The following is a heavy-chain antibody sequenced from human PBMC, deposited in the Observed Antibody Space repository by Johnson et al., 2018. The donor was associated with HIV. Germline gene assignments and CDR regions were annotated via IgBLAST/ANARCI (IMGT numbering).Heavy chain of an antibody. Sequence: QVQLVESGGGVVQPGRSLRLSCAASGFTFSSYAMHWVRQAPGKGLEWVAVIWYDGSNKYYADSVKGRFTISRDNSKDTLYLQLDSLRVADPAVYYCARAPGTAGGAFDIWGLGTMVTVSS. V-gene: IGHV3-33*01. CDR2: IWYDGSNK. CDR3: ARAPGTAGGAFDI. J-gene: IGHJ3*02. D-gene: IGHD1-1*01. CDR1: GFTFSSYA.